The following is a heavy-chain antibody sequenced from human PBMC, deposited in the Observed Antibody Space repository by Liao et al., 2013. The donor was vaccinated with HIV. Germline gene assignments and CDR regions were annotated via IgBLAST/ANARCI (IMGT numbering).Heavy chain of an antibody. CDR3: ARGVQWLGNWYLDL. CDR1: GGSISSNY. CDR2: IYKTGRT. Sequence: LQQSGPGLLKPSETLSLTCTVSGGSISSNYWSWIRQPPGKGLEWIGYIYKTGRTNYNPSLKSRVTISVDTSKNQVSLKLNSMTAADTAVFYCARGVQWLGNWYLDLWGRGTLVTVSS. J-gene: IGHJ2*01. D-gene: IGHD6-19*01. V-gene: IGHV4-59*01.